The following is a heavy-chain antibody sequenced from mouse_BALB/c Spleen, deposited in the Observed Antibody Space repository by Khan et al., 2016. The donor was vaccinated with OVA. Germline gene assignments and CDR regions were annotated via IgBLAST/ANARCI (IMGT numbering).Heavy chain of an antibody. Sequence: VQLKQSGPGLVKPSQSLSLTCTVTGYSIASDYAWNWLRQFPGNKLEWMGIISYSGNTNYNPFLQSRISSTRHTSKHTFFLQLNSVTSEETATYYCARDYGGDVDYWGQGTTLTVSS. CDR3: ARDYGGDVDY. J-gene: IGHJ2*01. V-gene: IGHV3-2*02. CDR1: GYSIASDYA. CDR2: ISYSGNT. D-gene: IGHD1-1*02.